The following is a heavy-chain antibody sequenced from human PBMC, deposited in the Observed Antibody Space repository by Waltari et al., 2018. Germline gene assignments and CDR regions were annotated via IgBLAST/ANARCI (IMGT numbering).Heavy chain of an antibody. CDR3: ARDRNYYDSSAYYY. CDR2: IIPIFGTA. J-gene: IGHJ4*02. D-gene: IGHD3-22*01. V-gene: IGHV1-69*01. Sequence: YSSSWGRQAPGQGLEWMGGIIPIFGTANYAQKFQGRVTITADESTSTAYMELSSLRSDDTAVYYCARDRNYYDSSAYYYWGQGTLVTVSS. CDR1: YS.